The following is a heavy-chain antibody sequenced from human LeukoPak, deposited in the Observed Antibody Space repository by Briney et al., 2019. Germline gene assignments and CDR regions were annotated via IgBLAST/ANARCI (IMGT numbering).Heavy chain of an antibody. CDR3: ASLERDGYTNNWFDP. Sequence: PSETLSLTCAVYGGSFSGYYWSWIRQPPGKGLEWIGEINHSGSTNYNPSLKSRVTISVDTSKNQFSLKLSSVTAADTAVYYCASLERDGYTNNWFDPWGQGTLVTVSS. CDR1: GGSFSGYY. V-gene: IGHV4-34*01. J-gene: IGHJ5*02. CDR2: INHSGST. D-gene: IGHD5-24*01.